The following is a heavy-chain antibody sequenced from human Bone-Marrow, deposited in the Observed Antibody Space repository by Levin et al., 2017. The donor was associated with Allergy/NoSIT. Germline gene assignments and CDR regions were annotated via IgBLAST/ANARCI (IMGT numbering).Heavy chain of an antibody. Sequence: SCTVSGGSISSYYWSWIRQPPGKGLEWIGYIYYSGSTNYNPSLKSRVTISVDTSKNQFSLKLSSVTAADTAVYYCASHGGEPQGTTVSNAPYYYYGMDVWGQGTTVTVSS. CDR1: GGSISSYY. D-gene: IGHD4-17*01. J-gene: IGHJ6*02. CDR3: ASHGGEPQGTTVSNAPYYYYGMDV. CDR2: IYYSGST. V-gene: IGHV4-59*08.